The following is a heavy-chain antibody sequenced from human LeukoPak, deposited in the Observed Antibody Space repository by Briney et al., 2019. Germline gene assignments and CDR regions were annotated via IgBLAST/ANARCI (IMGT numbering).Heavy chain of an antibody. CDR1: GGPISGYY. V-gene: IGHV4-39*07. CDR2: MYYSGST. D-gene: IGHD1-1*01. J-gene: IGHJ4*02. CDR3: ARVREDWIFDY. Sequence: PSETLSLTCTVSGGPISGYYWSWIRQPPGKGLEWIGSMYYSGSTYYNPALKSRVTISVDTSKNQFSLKLSSVTAADTAVYYCARVREDWIFDYWGQGTLVTVSS.